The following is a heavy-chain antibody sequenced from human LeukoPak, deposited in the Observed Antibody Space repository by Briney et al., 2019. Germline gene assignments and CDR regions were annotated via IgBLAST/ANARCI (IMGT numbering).Heavy chain of an antibody. Sequence: SVKVSCKASGGTFSSYAISWVRQAPGQGLEWMGRIIPIFGTANYAQKFQGRVTITTDESTSTAYMELSSLRSEDTAVYYCARAVSVGDTAIVVRGQGTLVTVSS. D-gene: IGHD5-18*01. J-gene: IGHJ1*01. CDR2: IIPIFGTA. V-gene: IGHV1-69*05. CDR1: GGTFSSYA. CDR3: ARAVSVGDTAIVV.